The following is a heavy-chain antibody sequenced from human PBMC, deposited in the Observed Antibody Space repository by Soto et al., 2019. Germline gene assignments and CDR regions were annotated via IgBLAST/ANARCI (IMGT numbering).Heavy chain of an antibody. CDR3: ASCPWGETTSSVDGLDV. D-gene: IGHD7-27*01. CDR2: ISYSGST. Sequence: QMQLQESGPGLVKPSQTLSLTCTVSGGSISSGGYYWSWIRQHPGKGLEWIGYISYSGSTHRNPSLESRVAISADTSKNQFSLKLSDVTAADTAVYYGASCPWGETTSSVDGLDVWGQGTKVTVSS. J-gene: IGHJ6*02. CDR1: GGSISSGGYY. V-gene: IGHV4-31*03.